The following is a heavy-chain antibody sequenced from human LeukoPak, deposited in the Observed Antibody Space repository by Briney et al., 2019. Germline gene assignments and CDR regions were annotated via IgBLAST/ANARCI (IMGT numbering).Heavy chain of an antibody. D-gene: IGHD6-13*01. V-gene: IGHV4-59*12. CDR1: GGSISTYY. Sequence: SETLSLTCTVSGGSISTYYWSWIRQPPGKGLEWIGSIYYSGSTYYNPSLKSRVTISIDTSKNQFSLKLSSVTAADTAVYYCARRYSSPSRWFDPWGQGTLVTVSS. J-gene: IGHJ5*02. CDR2: IYYSGST. CDR3: ARRYSSPSRWFDP.